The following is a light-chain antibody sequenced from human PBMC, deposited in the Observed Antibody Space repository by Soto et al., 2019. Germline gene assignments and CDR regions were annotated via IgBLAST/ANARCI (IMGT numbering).Light chain of an antibody. J-gene: IGKJ2*01. V-gene: IGKV3-20*01. CDR2: GVS. CDR1: QSITSRY. CDR3: QQHNASLRT. Sequence: EIVLTQSPGTLSLSPGERATLSCRASQSITSRYFAWYQQKPGQAPRLLIYGVSNRATGIPDRFSGSGSGTDFTLTISILEPEDFAVYYCQQHNASLRTFGQGTKLEIK.